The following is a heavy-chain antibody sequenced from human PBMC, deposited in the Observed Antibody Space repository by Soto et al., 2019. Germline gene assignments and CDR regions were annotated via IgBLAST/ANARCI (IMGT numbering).Heavy chain of an antibody. CDR3: ARGIQLWEPFDY. Sequence: GGSLRLSCAASGFTFSSYWMHWVRQAPGKGLVWVSLINSDGSSTSYADSVKGRFTISRDNAKNTLYLQMNSLRAEDTAVYYCARGIQLWEPFDYWGQGTLVTVSS. CDR2: INSDGSST. D-gene: IGHD5-18*01. J-gene: IGHJ4*02. CDR1: GFTFSSYW. V-gene: IGHV3-74*01.